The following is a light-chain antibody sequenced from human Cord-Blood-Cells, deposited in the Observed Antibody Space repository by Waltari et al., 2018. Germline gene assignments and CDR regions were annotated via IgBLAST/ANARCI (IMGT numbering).Light chain of an antibody. CDR3: SSYTSSSTLV. Sequence: QSALTQPASVSGSPGQPITISCTGTSSDVGGYNYVFWYQHHPGKAPRLMIYDVSNRPSGVSNRCSGSKSGNTASLTISGLQAEDEADYYCSSYTSSSTLVFGGGTKLTVL. V-gene: IGLV2-14*03. CDR2: DVS. CDR1: SSDVGGYNY. J-gene: IGLJ3*02.